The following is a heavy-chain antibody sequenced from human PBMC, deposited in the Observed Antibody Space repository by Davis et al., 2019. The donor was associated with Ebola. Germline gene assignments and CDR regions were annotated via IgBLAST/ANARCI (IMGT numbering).Heavy chain of an antibody. V-gene: IGHV3-30*02. Sequence: PGGSLRLSCAASGFTFSSYGMHWVRQAPGKGLEWVAFIRYDGSNKYCADSVKGRFTISRDNSKNTLYLQMNSLRAEDTAVYYCARGKNWGSGWFDPWGQGTLVTVSS. CDR3: ARGKNWGSGWFDP. CDR1: GFTFSSYG. J-gene: IGHJ5*02. D-gene: IGHD7-27*01. CDR2: IRYDGSNK.